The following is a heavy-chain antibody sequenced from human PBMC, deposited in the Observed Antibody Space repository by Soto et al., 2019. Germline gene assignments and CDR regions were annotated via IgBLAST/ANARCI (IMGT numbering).Heavy chain of an antibody. CDR2: IYPSDSDT. V-gene: IGHV5-51*01. CDR1: GYSLTYYW. J-gene: IGHJ5*02. CDR3: ARHGFYGDYSSNYFDP. Sequence: PGESPKTSWKCAGYSLTYYWLALGRQTPGKGLGYMGIIYPSDSDTRYSPSFQSQVTISADKSISTAYLQWRSLKASDTAIYYCARHGFYGDYSSNYFDPWGQGTLVTVSS. D-gene: IGHD4-17*01.